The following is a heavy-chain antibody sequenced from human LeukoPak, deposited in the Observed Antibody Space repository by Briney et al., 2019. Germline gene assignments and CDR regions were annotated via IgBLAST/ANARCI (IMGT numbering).Heavy chain of an antibody. D-gene: IGHD6-19*01. V-gene: IGHV3-7*01. Sequence: GGSLRLSCAASGFPLSNYWVTWVRQAPGTGLEWVANINPGGTETYYVEPVKGRFTISRDNAKNLVHLQMNSLRAEDSAVYHCGRFGYVAGVDLWGQGTLVTVSS. J-gene: IGHJ4*02. CDR3: GRFGYVAGVDL. CDR2: INPGGTET. CDR1: GFPLSNYW.